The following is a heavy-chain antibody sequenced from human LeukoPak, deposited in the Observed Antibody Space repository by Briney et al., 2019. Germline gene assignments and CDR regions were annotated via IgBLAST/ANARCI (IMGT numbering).Heavy chain of an antibody. CDR2: IYTSGST. D-gene: IGHD3-3*01. CDR3: ASFPPYYDFWSGYSGSEDV. V-gene: IGHV4-61*02. Sequence: SQTLSLTCTVSGGSISSGSYYWSWIRQPAGKGLEWIGRIYTSGSTNYNPSLKSRVTISVDTSKNHFSLKLSSVTAADTAVYYCASFPPYYDFWSGYSGSEDVWGKGTTVTVSS. CDR1: GGSISSGSYY. J-gene: IGHJ6*04.